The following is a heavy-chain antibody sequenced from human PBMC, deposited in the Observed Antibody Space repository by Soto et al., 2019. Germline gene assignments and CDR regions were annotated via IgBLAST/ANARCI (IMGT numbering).Heavy chain of an antibody. V-gene: IGHV1-46*01. CDR2: IKPSGGAT. CDR1: GYTFTNYY. D-gene: IGHD3-22*01. Sequence: ASVKVSCKASGYTFTNYYIHWVRQAPGQGLEWMGIIKPSGGATSYTQNFQGRVTMTRDTSTNTVYMELSSLRSEDTAVYYCAREYPSTYYFDPWGQGTMVTVYS. CDR3: AREYPSTYYFDP. J-gene: IGHJ5*02.